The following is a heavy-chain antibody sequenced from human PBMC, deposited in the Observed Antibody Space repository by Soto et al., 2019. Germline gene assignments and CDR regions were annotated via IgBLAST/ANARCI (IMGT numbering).Heavy chain of an antibody. CDR3: ARGSTMVRGVIYYFDY. V-gene: IGHV3-48*03. Sequence: GGSLRLSCAASGFTFSSYEMNWVRQAPGKGLEWVSYISSSGSTIYYADSVKGRFTISRDNAKNSLYLQMNSLRAEDTAVYYCARGSTMVRGVIYYFDYWGKGTLVTVSS. J-gene: IGHJ4*02. D-gene: IGHD3-10*01. CDR1: GFTFSSYE. CDR2: ISSSGSTI.